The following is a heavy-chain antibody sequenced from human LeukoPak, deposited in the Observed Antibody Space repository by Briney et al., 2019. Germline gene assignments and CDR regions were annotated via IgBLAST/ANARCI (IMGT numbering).Heavy chain of an antibody. CDR1: GFTFSSYG. V-gene: IGHV3-30*02. CDR2: IRYDGSNK. J-gene: IGHJ4*02. CDR3: AKDLTYYDSSGYY. Sequence: GGFLRLSCAASGFTFSSYGMHWVRQAPGKGLEWVAFIRYDGSNKYYADSVKGRFTISRDNSKNTLYLQMNSLRAEDTAVYYCAKDLTYYDSSGYYWGQGTLVTVSS. D-gene: IGHD3-22*01.